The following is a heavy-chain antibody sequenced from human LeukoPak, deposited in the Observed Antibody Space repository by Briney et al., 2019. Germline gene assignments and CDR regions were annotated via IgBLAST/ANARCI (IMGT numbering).Heavy chain of an antibody. CDR2: ISWNSGSI. V-gene: IGHV3-9*01. CDR3: AKGGHYDILTGYYRHAYFDY. Sequence: PGGSLRLSCAASGFTFDGYAMHWVRQAPGKGLEWVSGISWNSGSIGYADSVKSRSTISRDNAKNSLYLQMNSLRAEDTALYYGAKGGHYDILTGYYRHAYFDYWGQGTLVTVSS. J-gene: IGHJ4*02. CDR1: GFTFDGYA. D-gene: IGHD3-9*01.